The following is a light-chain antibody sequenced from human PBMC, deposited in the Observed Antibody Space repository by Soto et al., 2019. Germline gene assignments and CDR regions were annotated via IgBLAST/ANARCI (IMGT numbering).Light chain of an antibody. Sequence: QSVLTQPPSVSGAPGQRVTISCAGSSSNIGAGYDVHWYQHLPGTAPKLLIYGNSNRPSGVPDRFSGSKSGTSASLTITGLQAEDEADYSCQSFDSSLGGSVFGEGTKLTVL. CDR2: GNS. CDR3: QSFDSSLGGSV. J-gene: IGLJ3*02. V-gene: IGLV1-40*01. CDR1: SSNIGAGYD.